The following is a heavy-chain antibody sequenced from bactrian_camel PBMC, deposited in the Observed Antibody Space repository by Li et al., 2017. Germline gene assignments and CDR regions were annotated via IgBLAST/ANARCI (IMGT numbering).Heavy chain of an antibody. Sequence: VQLVESGGGLVQPGGSLRLSCVASGFTFTSYDVMSWARQAPGKGLEWVTSVPNDGTNIVYAVSVKGRFTVSRDNAKNTVHLQMNSLKSEDTALYYCAAWRRGTGSWTNWGQGTQVTVS. V-gene: IGHV3-2*01. CDR3: AAWRRGTGSWTN. J-gene: IGHJ4*01. CDR1: GFTFTSYD. D-gene: IGHD6*01. CDR2: VPNDGTNI.